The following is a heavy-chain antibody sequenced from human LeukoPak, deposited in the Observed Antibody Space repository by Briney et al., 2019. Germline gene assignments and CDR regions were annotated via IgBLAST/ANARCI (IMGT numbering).Heavy chain of an antibody. Sequence: PGGSLRLSCAASGFAFRDYSMNWVRQAPGKGLESVSYISSSGVTIYYADSVKGRFTMSRDNAENSLHLEMNSLRAEDTAVYFCAREFYSMLDLYGFDMWGQGTMVSVSS. CDR1: GFAFRDYS. CDR3: AREFYSMLDLYGFDM. J-gene: IGHJ3*02. V-gene: IGHV3-48*01. CDR2: ISSSGVTI. D-gene: IGHD4-11*01.